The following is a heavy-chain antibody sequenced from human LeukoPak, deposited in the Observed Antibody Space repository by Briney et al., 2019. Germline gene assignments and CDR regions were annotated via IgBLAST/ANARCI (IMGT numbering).Heavy chain of an antibody. J-gene: IGHJ5*02. V-gene: IGHV1-69*04. CDR2: IIPILGIA. Sequence: SVKVSCKASGGTFSSSAISWVRQAPGQGLEWMGRIIPILGIANYAQRFQGRVTITADKSTSTAYMELSSLRSEDTAVYYCASHMITFGGVLEECPWGQGTMVTVPS. D-gene: IGHD3-16*01. CDR3: ASHMITFGGVLEECP. CDR1: GGTFSSSA.